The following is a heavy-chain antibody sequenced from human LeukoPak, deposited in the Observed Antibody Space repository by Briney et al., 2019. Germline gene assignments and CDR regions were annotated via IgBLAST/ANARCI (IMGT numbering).Heavy chain of an antibody. CDR3: ARAVSGRFDY. Sequence: PSETLSLTCTVSGGSMSPYHWGWIRQPPGKGLEWTGYIYYSGSTNYNPSLNSRVTISVDTSKNQFTLRLSSVTAADTAIYYCARAVSGRFDYWGQGTLVTVSS. J-gene: IGHJ4*02. CDR2: IYYSGST. CDR1: GGSMSPYH. D-gene: IGHD6-19*01. V-gene: IGHV4-59*08.